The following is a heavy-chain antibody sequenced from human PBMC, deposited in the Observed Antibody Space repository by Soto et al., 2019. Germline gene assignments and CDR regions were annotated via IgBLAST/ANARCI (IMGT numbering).Heavy chain of an antibody. Sequence: TSVTLSLTCTVSGGSISSYYWSWIRQPPGKGLEWIGYIYYSGSTNYNPSLKSRVTISVDTSKNQFSLKLSSVTAADTAVYYCARRWGRTFDYWGQGTLVTVSS. CDR2: IYYSGST. D-gene: IGHD7-27*01. J-gene: IGHJ4*02. CDR1: GGSISSYY. CDR3: ARRWGRTFDY. V-gene: IGHV4-59*08.